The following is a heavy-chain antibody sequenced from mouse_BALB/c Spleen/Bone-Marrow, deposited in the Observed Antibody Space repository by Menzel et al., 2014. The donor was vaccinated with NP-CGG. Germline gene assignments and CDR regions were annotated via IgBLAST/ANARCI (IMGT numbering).Heavy chain of an antibody. D-gene: IGHD4-1*01. CDR2: IYPGNVNT. V-gene: IGHV1S56*01. CDR1: GYTFTSYY. Sequence: VQRVESGPELVKPGASVRISCKAAGYTFTSYYIHWVKQRPGQGLEWIGWIYPGNVNTKYNEEFKGKATLTADKSSSTAYFLLSSLTSEDSAVYFCAREANWNFDYWGQGTTLTVSS. J-gene: IGHJ2*01. CDR3: AREANWNFDY.